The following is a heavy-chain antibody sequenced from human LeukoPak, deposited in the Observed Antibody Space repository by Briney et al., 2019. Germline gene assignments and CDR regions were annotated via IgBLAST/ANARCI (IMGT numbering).Heavy chain of an antibody. D-gene: IGHD6-6*01. V-gene: IGHV1-69*06. CDR3: ARDQVSEGYFDY. CDR1: GGTFSSYA. J-gene: IGHJ4*02. Sequence: GASVNVSCKASGGTFSSYAISWVRQAPGQGLEWMGGIIPIFGTANYAQKFQGRVTITADKSTSTAYMELSSLRSDDTAVYYCARDQVSEGYFDYWGQGTLVTVSS. CDR2: IIPIFGTA.